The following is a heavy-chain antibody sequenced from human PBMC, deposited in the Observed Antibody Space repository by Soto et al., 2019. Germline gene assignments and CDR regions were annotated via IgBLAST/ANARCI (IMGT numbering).Heavy chain of an antibody. D-gene: IGHD6-13*01. CDR3: ARESPTKIAAAGLDY. Sequence: SETLSLTCTVSGGSISSYFWTWIRQPAGQGLEYIGRIYTSGSTNYNPSLTSRVTMSVDTSKNQFSLKLTSVTAADTAAYFCARESPTKIAAAGLDYWGQGTLVTVSS. CDR2: IYTSGST. J-gene: IGHJ4*02. CDR1: GGSISSYF. V-gene: IGHV4-4*07.